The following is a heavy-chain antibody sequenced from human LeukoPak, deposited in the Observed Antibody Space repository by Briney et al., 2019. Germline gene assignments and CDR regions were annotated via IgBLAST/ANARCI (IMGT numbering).Heavy chain of an antibody. Sequence: GGSLRLSCAASGFTFSSYAMSWVRQAPGKGLEWVSAISGSGGSTYYADSVKGRFTISRDNSKNTLYLQMNSLRAEDTAVYYCATALGVGYCSSTSCHFGHWGQGTLVTVSS. V-gene: IGHV3-23*01. CDR1: GFTFSSYA. CDR3: ATALGVGYCSSTSCHFGH. D-gene: IGHD2-2*01. CDR2: ISGSGGST. J-gene: IGHJ4*02.